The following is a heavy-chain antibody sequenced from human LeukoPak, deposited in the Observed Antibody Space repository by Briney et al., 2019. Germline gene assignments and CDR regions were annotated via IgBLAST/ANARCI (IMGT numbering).Heavy chain of an antibody. J-gene: IGHJ6*02. Sequence: PGGSLRLSCAASGFIFSNYLMNWVRQAPGKGLEWVSYISSSSAIYYADSVKGRFTISRDNAKSSLYLQMNSLRDEDTAVYYCARVSGARSMDVWGQGTTVTVSS. V-gene: IGHV3-48*02. CDR3: ARVSGARSMDV. CDR1: GFIFSNYL. CDR2: ISSSSAI. D-gene: IGHD7-27*01.